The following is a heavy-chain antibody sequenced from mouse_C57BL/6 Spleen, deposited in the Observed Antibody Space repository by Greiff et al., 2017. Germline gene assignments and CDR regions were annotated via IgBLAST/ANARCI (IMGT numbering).Heavy chain of an antibody. V-gene: IGHV7-3*01. J-gene: IGHJ2*01. CDR2: IRNKANGYTT. CDR1: GFTFTDYY. Sequence: EVHLVESGGGLVQPGGSLSLSCAASGFTFTDYYMSWVRQPPGKALEWLGFIRNKANGYTTEYSASVKGRFTISRDNSQSFLYLQMNSLRAEDSATYYCARGGYGNSYFDYWGQGTTLTVSS. D-gene: IGHD2-1*01. CDR3: ARGGYGNSYFDY.